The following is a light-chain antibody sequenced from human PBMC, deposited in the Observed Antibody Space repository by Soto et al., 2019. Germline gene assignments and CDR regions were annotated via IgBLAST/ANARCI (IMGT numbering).Light chain of an antibody. J-gene: IGKJ2*01. Sequence: EIVLTQSPGTLSLSPGERATLSCRASQSVSSSYLAWYQQKPRQAPRLLIYGASSRATGIPDRFSGSGSGTDFTLPISRLEPEDYAVYYCQQYGSSPRYTFGQGTKLEIK. CDR3: QQYGSSPRYT. V-gene: IGKV3-20*01. CDR2: GAS. CDR1: QSVSSSY.